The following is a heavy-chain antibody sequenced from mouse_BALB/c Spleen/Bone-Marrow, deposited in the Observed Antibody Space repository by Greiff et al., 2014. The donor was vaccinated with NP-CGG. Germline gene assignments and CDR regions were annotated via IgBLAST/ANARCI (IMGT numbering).Heavy chain of an antibody. Sequence: EVQLVESGPGLVKPSQSLSLTCSVTGYSITSGYFWNWIRQFPGNKLEWMGYISYDGTNNCNPSLKNRISITRDTSKNHFFLKLNSVTTEDTATYYGARVSYRYNWYFDVWGAGTTVTVSS. CDR1: GYSITSGYF. J-gene: IGHJ1*01. CDR3: ARVSYRYNWYFDV. CDR2: ISYDGTN. V-gene: IGHV3-6*02. D-gene: IGHD2-14*01.